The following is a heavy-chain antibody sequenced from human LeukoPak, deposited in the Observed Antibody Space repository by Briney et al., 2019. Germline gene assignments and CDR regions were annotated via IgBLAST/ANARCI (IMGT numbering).Heavy chain of an antibody. CDR2: ISAYNGNT. CDR1: GYTFTGYG. D-gene: IGHD3-22*01. V-gene: IGHV1-18*01. CDR3: ARERYYYDSSGREFDY. Sequence: ASVKVSCKASGYTFTGYGISWVRQAPGQGLEWMGWISAYNGNTNYAQKLQGRVTMTTDTSTSTAYMELRSLRSDDTAVYYCARERYYYDSSGREFDYWGQGTLVTVSS. J-gene: IGHJ4*02.